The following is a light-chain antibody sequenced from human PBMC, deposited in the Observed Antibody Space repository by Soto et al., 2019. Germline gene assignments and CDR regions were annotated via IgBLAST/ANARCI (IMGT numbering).Light chain of an antibody. CDR3: HQFGSSPLDT. J-gene: IGKJ3*01. Sequence: EIVLTQSPGTLSLSPGERATLSCRASQTISSSFLAWYQQKPGQAPRLLIYRASRRAPGIPDRFSGSGSWTVLTLTLSRLEPEAFAVYYCHQFGSSPLDTFGPGTKVEIK. CDR2: RAS. V-gene: IGKV3-20*01. CDR1: QTISSSF.